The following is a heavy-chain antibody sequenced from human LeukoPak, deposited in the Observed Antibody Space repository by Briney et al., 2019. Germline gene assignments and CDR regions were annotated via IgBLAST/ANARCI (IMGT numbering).Heavy chain of an antibody. CDR1: GYTFTGYY. V-gene: IGHV1-2*04. CDR3: ARGAATYYDFWSGYSLSSDY. J-gene: IGHJ4*02. CDR2: INPNSGGT. D-gene: IGHD3-3*01. Sequence: ASVKVSCKASGYTFTGYYMHWVRQAPGQGLEWMGRINPNSGGTNYAQKFQGWVTMTRDTSISTAYMELSRLRSDDTAVYYCARGAATYYDFWSGYSLSSDYWGQGTLVTVSS.